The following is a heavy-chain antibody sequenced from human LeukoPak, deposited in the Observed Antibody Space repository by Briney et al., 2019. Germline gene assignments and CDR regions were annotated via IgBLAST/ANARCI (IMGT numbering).Heavy chain of an antibody. Sequence: PGGSLRHSCAASAFRFSDYYMTWIRQAPGKGLEWVSYISTTGSSGSTIYYADSVKGRFTISRDNANNSLYLQMNNLRAEDTAVYYCARRRDYFDSWGQGTLVTVSS. CDR2: ISTTGSSGSTI. CDR1: AFRFSDYY. CDR3: ARRRDYFDS. J-gene: IGHJ4*02. V-gene: IGHV3-11*01.